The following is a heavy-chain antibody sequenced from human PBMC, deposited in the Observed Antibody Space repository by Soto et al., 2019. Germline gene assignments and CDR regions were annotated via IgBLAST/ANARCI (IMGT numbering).Heavy chain of an antibody. CDR1: GYTFTGYD. Sequence: QAQLVQSGAEVKKPGASVKVSCKASGYTFTGYDINWVRQATGQGLEWMGWMNPTSGNTGYAQNFQGRVTMTRDNSITTAYMELTSLRDDDSAVYYCAGEKVGTTGIDFWGQGTLVNVSS. D-gene: IGHD1-26*01. V-gene: IGHV1-8*01. CDR3: AGEKVGTTGIDF. CDR2: MNPTSGNT. J-gene: IGHJ4*02.